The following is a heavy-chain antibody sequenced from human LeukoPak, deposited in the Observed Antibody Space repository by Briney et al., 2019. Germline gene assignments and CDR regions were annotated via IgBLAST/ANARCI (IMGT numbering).Heavy chain of an antibody. V-gene: IGHV4-39*01. D-gene: IGHD6-19*01. Sequence: PSETLSLTCTVSGGSISSSSYYWGWIRQPPGKGLEWIGSIYYSGSTYYNPSLKSRVTISVDTSKNQLSLKLSSVTAADTAVYYCARHGGQWLVPVDYWGQGTLVTVSS. CDR3: ARHGGQWLVPVDY. J-gene: IGHJ4*02. CDR1: GGSISSSSYY. CDR2: IYYSGST.